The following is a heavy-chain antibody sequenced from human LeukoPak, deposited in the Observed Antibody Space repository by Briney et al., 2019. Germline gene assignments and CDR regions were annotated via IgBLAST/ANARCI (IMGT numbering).Heavy chain of an antibody. D-gene: IGHD3-10*01. CDR3: ARESYGSGGWYYYMDV. J-gene: IGHJ6*03. CDR1: GFTFRNYG. Sequence: GGSLRLSCAASGFTFRNYGMSWVRQAPGKGLEWVSAIETGGARTYYADSVKGRFTISRDNSKNTLYLQMNSLRAEDTAVYYCARESYGSGGWYYYMDVWGKGTTVTISS. V-gene: IGHV3-23*01. CDR2: IETGGART.